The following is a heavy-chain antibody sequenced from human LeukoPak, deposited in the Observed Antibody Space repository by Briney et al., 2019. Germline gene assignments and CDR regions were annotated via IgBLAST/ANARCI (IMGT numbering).Heavy chain of an antibody. D-gene: IGHD6-13*01. J-gene: IGHJ6*02. CDR3: ARASSSLDYYYYGMDV. V-gene: IGHV4-59*01. CDR1: GGSISSYY. CDR2: IYYSGST. Sequence: SETLSPTCTVSGGSISSYYWSWIRQPPGKGLERIGYIYYSGSTNYNPSLKSRVTISVDTSKNQFSLKLSSVTAADTAVYYCARASSSLDYYYYGMDVWGQGTTVTVSS.